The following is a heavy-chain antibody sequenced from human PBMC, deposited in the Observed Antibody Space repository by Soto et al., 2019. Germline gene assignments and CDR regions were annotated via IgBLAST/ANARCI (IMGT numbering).Heavy chain of an antibody. V-gene: IGHV3-30*18. Sequence: LRLSCAASGFTFSSYGMHWVRQAPGKGLEWVAVISYDGSNKYYADSVKGRFTISRDNSKNTLYLQMNSLRAEDTAVYYCAKGSEKGYGYEYYYGMDVWGQGTTVTVSS. D-gene: IGHD5-18*01. J-gene: IGHJ6*02. CDR2: ISYDGSNK. CDR3: AKGSEKGYGYEYYYGMDV. CDR1: GFTFSSYG.